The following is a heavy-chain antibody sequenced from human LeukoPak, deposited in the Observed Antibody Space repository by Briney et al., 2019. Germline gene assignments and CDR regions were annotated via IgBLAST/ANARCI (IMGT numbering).Heavy chain of an antibody. CDR1: GGSFSGYY. V-gene: IGHV4-34*01. Sequence: SETLSLTCAVYGGSFSGYYRSWIRQPPGKGLEWIGEINHSGSTNYNPSLKSRVTISVDTSKNQFSLKLSSVTAADMAVYYCARGGYNWTLRRAFDIWGQGTMVTVSS. J-gene: IGHJ3*02. CDR2: INHSGST. D-gene: IGHD1-20*01. CDR3: ARGGYNWTLRRAFDI.